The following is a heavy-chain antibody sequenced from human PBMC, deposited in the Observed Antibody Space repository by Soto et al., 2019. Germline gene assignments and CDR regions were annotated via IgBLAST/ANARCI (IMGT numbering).Heavy chain of an antibody. D-gene: IGHD5-18*01. J-gene: IGHJ4*02. CDR1: GGTFSSYT. CDR2: IIPILGIA. Sequence: QVQLVQSGAEVKKPGSSVKVSCKASGGTFSSYTMSWVRQAPGQGLEWMGRIIPILGIANYAQKFQGRVTITADKSTSTAYMELSSLRSEDTAVYYCARDQGYSYGSYDYWGQGTLVTVSS. CDR3: ARDQGYSYGSYDY. V-gene: IGHV1-69*08.